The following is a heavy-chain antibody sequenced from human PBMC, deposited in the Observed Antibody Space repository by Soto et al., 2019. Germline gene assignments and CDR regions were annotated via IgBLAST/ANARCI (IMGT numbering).Heavy chain of an antibody. J-gene: IGHJ6*02. CDR3: ARDLSGSYFINYYYYGMDV. D-gene: IGHD1-26*01. Sequence: SLRLSCAASGFTFSSYGMHWVRQAPGKGLEWVAVIWYDGSNKYYADSVKGRFTISRDNSKNTLYLQMNSLRAEDTAVYYCARDLSGSYFINYYYYGMDVWGQGTTATVSS. CDR2: IWYDGSNK. V-gene: IGHV3-33*01. CDR1: GFTFSSYG.